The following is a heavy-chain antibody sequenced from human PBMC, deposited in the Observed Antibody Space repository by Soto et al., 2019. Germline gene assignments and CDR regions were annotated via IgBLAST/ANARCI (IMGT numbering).Heavy chain of an antibody. CDR3: ASGRGYSSSSKIQYYFDY. J-gene: IGHJ4*02. V-gene: IGHV1-69*13. Sequence: SVKVSCKASGGTFSSYAISWVRQAPGQGLEWMGGIIPIFGTANYAQKFQGRVTITADESTSTAYMELSSLRSEDTAVYYCASGRGYSSSSKIQYYFDYWGQGTLVTVSS. CDR2: IIPIFGTA. D-gene: IGHD6-6*01. CDR1: GGTFSSYA.